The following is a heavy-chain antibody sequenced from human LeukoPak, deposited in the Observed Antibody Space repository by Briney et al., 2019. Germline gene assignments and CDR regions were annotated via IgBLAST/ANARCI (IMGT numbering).Heavy chain of an antibody. CDR3: ARANFFRGRYLGGFDY. V-gene: IGHV1-2*02. J-gene: IGHJ4*02. CDR2: INPNSGGT. Sequence: ASVKVSCKASGYTFTGYYMHWVRQAPGQGLEWMGWINPNSGGTNYAQKFQGRVTMTRDTSISTAYMELSRLRSDDTAVYYCARANFFRGRYLGGFDYWGRGTLVTVSS. CDR1: GYTFTGYY. D-gene: IGHD1-1*01.